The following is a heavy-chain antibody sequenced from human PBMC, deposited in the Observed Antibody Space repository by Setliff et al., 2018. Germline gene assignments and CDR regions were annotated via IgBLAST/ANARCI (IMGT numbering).Heavy chain of an antibody. V-gene: IGHV4-39*01. CDR1: GDPMSSRRYY. Sequence: SETLSLTCTVSGDPMSSRRYYWAWLRQPAGKGLEWIGRIHYRGTTYSTVSLASRLTISVDTSKNQFSLQLTSVTAADTAVYYCARTGTYRYFDSWGQGTRVTVSS. J-gene: IGHJ4*02. CDR2: IHYRGTT. CDR3: ARTGTYRYFDS. D-gene: IGHD1-1*01.